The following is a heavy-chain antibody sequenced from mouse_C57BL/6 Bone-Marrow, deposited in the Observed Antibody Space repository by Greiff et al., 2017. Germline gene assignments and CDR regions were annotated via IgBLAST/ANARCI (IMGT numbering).Heavy chain of an antibody. CDR3: ARANYYGRLFAY. Sequence: EVQLQQPGAELVMPGASVKLSCKASGYTFTSYWMHWVKQRHGKSLEWIGDINPNNGGTIYNQKFKGKATLTVDKSSSTAYMELRSLTSEDTAVYYCARANYYGRLFAYWGQGTLVTVSA. V-gene: IGHV1-18*01. CDR2: INPNNGGT. CDR1: GYTFTSYW. J-gene: IGHJ3*01. D-gene: IGHD1-1*01.